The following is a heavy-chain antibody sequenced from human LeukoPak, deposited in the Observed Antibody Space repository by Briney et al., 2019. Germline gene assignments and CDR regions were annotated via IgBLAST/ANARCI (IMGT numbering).Heavy chain of an antibody. CDR3: ARGSYYDFWSGYYSYYYYMDV. D-gene: IGHD3-3*01. J-gene: IGHJ6*03. V-gene: IGHV1-2*06. CDR1: GYTFTGYY. Sequence: VASVKVSCKASGYTFTGYYMHWVRQAPGQGLEWMGRINPNSGGTNYAQKFQGRVTMTRDTSISTAYMELSRLRSDDTAVYYCARGSYYDFWSGYYSYYYYMDVWGKGTTVTVSS. CDR2: INPNSGGT.